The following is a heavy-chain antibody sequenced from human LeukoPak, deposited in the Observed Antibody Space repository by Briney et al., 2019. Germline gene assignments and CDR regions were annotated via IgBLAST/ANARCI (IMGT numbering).Heavy chain of an antibody. CDR3: ARPGLYYDILTA. CDR2: INPSGGST. CDR1: GYTFTSYY. J-gene: IGHJ5*02. Sequence: ASVKVSCKASGYTFTSYYMHWVRQAPGQGLEWMGIINPSGGSTSYAQKFQGRVTITADKSTSTAYMELSSLRSEDTAVYYCARPGLYYDILTAWGQGTLVTVSS. D-gene: IGHD3-9*01. V-gene: IGHV1-46*01.